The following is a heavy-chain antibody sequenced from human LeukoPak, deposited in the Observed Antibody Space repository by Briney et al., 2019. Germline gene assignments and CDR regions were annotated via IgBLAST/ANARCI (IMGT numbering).Heavy chain of an antibody. Sequence: PGGSLRLSCAASGFTFSSYAMSWVRQAPGMGLEWVSAISGGGDITYYADSVTGRFTISRDNSKDTLFLQMHSLRPGDTAVYYCAKRDGYNSNYFDYWGQGTLVTVSS. CDR2: ISGGGDIT. D-gene: IGHD5-24*01. CDR1: GFTFSSYA. J-gene: IGHJ4*02. V-gene: IGHV3-23*01. CDR3: AKRDGYNSNYFDY.